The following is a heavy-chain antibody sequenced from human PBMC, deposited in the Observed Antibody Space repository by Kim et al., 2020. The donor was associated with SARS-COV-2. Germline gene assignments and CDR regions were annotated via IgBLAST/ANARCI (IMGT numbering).Heavy chain of an antibody. V-gene: IGHV4-59*01. CDR3: ARHYDSSTDEYFQH. J-gene: IGHJ1*01. CDR1: GGSISSYY. Sequence: SETLSLTCTVSGGSISSYYWSWIRQPPGKGLEWIGYIYYSGSTNYNPSLKSRVTISVDTSKNQFSLKLSSVTAADTAVYYCARHYDSSTDEYFQHWGQGTLVTVSS. CDR2: IYYSGST. D-gene: IGHD6-13*01.